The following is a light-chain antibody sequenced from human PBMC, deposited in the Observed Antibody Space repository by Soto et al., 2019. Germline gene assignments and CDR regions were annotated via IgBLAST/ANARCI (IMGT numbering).Light chain of an antibody. V-gene: IGKV1-39*01. CDR1: QSISTN. CDR2: AAS. CDR3: QQSFSPLWT. J-gene: IGKJ1*01. Sequence: DIQMTQSPSSLSASVGDRVTITCRASQSISTNLNGYHQKPGKAPKLLIYAASSMQSGVPSRFSGSGSETDFTLTISSLQPDDSATYYCQQSFSPLWTFGQGTKVEV.